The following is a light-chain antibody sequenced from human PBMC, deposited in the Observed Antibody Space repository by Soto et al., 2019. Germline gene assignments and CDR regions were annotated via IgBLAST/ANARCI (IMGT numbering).Light chain of an antibody. CDR3: QQLYTLPFT. V-gene: IGKV1-9*01. CDR1: HDISTF. CDR2: EAS. J-gene: IGKJ5*01. Sequence: IQLTQSPSLLSSSIGYRVTITCRASHDISTFLAWYQQKPGKAPKLLIYEASTLQSGVPSRFSGSGSGTEFTLTISGLLPEDFAAYHCQQLYTLPFTFGQGTRLEIK.